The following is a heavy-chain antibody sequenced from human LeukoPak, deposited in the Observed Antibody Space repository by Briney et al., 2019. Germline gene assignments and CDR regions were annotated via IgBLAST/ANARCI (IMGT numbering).Heavy chain of an antibody. V-gene: IGHV1-46*01. D-gene: IGHD3-22*01. CDR2: IKGTGDSP. J-gene: IGHJ3*02. CDR1: GFTVTNYH. Sequence: ASVKVSCTASGFTVTNYHMHWVRQAPGQGLEWVGLIKGTGDSPDYAQKFQGRVTVTCDTSTNTAYLELRSLKLEDTAVYYCARNRDYYYDSSGSPRVGAFDIWGQGTMVTVSS. CDR3: ARNRDYYYDSSGSPRVGAFDI.